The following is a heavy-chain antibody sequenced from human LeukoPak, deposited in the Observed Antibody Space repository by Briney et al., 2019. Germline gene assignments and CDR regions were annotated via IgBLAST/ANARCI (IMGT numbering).Heavy chain of an antibody. CDR2: INPNSGGT. V-gene: IGHV1-2*04. CDR3: AREAELRYFDWLPGDAFDI. D-gene: IGHD3-9*01. Sequence: GASVKVSCKASGYTFTVYYMHWVRQAPGQGLGWMGWINPNSGGTNYAQKFQGWVTMTRDTSISTAYMELSRLRSDDTAVYYCAREAELRYFDWLPGDAFDIWGQGTMVTVSS. J-gene: IGHJ3*02. CDR1: GYTFTVYY.